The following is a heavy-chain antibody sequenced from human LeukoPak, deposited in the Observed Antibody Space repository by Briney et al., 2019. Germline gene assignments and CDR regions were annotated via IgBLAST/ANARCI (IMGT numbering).Heavy chain of an antibody. CDR3: TRSGFGGGVSFDY. CDR2: MNPNSGDT. Sequence: GASVKVSCKASGYTFTSYDINWVRQATGQGLEWLGWMNPNSGDTGYVQKFQGRITMTRGPSISTAYMELSSLGSEDTAVYYCTRSGFGGGVSFDYWGQGTPVTVSS. D-gene: IGHD3-16*01. CDR1: GYTFTSYD. J-gene: IGHJ4*02. V-gene: IGHV1-8*01.